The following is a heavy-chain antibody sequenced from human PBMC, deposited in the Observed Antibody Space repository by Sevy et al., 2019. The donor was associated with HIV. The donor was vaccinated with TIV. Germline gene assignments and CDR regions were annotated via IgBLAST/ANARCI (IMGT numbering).Heavy chain of an antibody. CDR3: ARDGSSGGLFLKDYYYFGMDV. J-gene: IGHJ6*02. CDR2: ISYDGNNK. D-gene: IGHD3-16*01. Sequence: GGSLRLSCAASGFTFSSYAMHWVRQAPGKGLEWVAVISYDGNNKYADSVKGRFTISRDNSKNTLYLQMNSMGAVDTAVYYWARDGSSGGLFLKDYYYFGMDVWGQGTTVTVSS. V-gene: IGHV3-30*03. CDR1: GFTFSSYA.